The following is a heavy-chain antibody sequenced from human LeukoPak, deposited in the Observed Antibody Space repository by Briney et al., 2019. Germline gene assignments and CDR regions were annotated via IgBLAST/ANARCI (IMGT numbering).Heavy chain of an antibody. Sequence: SETLSLTCAVYGGSFRGYYWSWIRQPPGKGLEWIGEINFGGSINYTPSLKSRVTISVDTSKNQFSLKLSSVTAADTAVYYCARESVSGSYLVDYWGQGTLVTVSS. D-gene: IGHD1-26*01. V-gene: IGHV4-34*09. CDR2: INFGGSI. J-gene: IGHJ4*02. CDR3: ARESVSGSYLVDY. CDR1: GGSFRGYY.